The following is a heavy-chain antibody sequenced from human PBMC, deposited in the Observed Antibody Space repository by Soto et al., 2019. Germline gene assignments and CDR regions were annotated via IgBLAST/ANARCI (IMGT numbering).Heavy chain of an antibody. Sequence: ASVKVSCKASGYTFTSYDINWVRQATGQGLEWMGWMNPNSGNTGYAQKFQGRVTMTRNTSISTAYMELSSLRSGDTAVYYCARVSTLRFLEWLPASGNFDYWGQGTLVTVSS. CDR1: GYTFTSYD. J-gene: IGHJ4*02. CDR2: MNPNSGNT. CDR3: ARVSTLRFLEWLPASGNFDY. D-gene: IGHD3-3*01. V-gene: IGHV1-8*01.